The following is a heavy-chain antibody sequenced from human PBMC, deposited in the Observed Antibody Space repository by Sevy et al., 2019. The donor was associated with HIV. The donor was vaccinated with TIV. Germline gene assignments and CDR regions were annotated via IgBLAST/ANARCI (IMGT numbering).Heavy chain of an antibody. CDR2: YTPIFGTT. V-gene: IGHV1-69*13. CDR1: GSTFTSYG. J-gene: IGHJ3*02. D-gene: IGHD3-22*01. CDR3: ARLYQDGSAVKGFDI. Sequence: ASVKVSCKASGSTFTSYGLSWVRQAPGQGLEWVGTYTPIFGTTNYARGFQGRVKITADESTGTAYMELSSLRSEDTAVYFCARLYQDGSAVKGFDIWGQGTMVTVSS.